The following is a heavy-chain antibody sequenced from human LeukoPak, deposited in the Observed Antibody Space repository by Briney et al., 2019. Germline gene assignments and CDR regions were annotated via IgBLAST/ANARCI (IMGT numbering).Heavy chain of an antibody. Sequence: KTSETLSLTCAVYGGSFSGYYWSWIRQPPGKGLEWIGEINHSGSTNYNPSLKSRVTISVDTSKNQFSLKLSSVTAADTAVYYCARGGVDTAMFLDYMDVWGKGTTVTVSS. CDR2: INHSGST. CDR3: ARGGVDTAMFLDYMDV. V-gene: IGHV4-34*01. D-gene: IGHD5-18*01. J-gene: IGHJ6*03. CDR1: GGSFSGYY.